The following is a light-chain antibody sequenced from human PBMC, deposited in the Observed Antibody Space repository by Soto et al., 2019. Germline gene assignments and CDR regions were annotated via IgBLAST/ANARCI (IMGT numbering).Light chain of an antibody. CDR2: GAS. Sequence: EVVLTQSPATLSLSPGDRAALSCKASQSVHNFLAWYQQKPGQAPRLLIYGASNRAAGIPARFSGSGSGTEFTLTISSLQSGDSAVYYCQQYNNWPRTFGQGTKVDIK. J-gene: IGKJ1*01. CDR3: QQYNNWPRT. CDR1: QSVHNF. V-gene: IGKV3D-15*01.